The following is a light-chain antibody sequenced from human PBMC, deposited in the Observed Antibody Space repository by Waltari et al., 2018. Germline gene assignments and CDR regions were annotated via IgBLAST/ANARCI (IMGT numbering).Light chain of an antibody. CDR1: SSDAAGYNY. Sequence: QSALTQPPSASGSPGQSVTISRTGPSSDAAGYNYFAWSHQHTGKAPKAIIFEVSKRPSGVPDRFTGSKSGNTASLTVSGLQAEDEADYYCSSYAGSNNLVFGGGTKLTVL. V-gene: IGLV2-8*01. CDR2: EVS. J-gene: IGLJ2*01. CDR3: SSYAGSNNLV.